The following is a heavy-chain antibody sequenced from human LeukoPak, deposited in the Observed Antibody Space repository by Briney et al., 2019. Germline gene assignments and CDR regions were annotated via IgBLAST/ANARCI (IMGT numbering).Heavy chain of an antibody. CDR1: GYTCSGYC. CDR2: INPNSGST. J-gene: IGHJ4*02. D-gene: IGHD5-12*01. CDR3: ARGIVDSGYGYFDY. Sequence: SLTVACKPSGYTCSGYCMDWVRLAAGQGLERMGWINPNSGSTNYAQKFQARVTMTRDTSISTAYMELSTLRSDDTAVYYCARGIVDSGYGYFDYWGQGTLVTVSS. V-gene: IGHV1-2*02.